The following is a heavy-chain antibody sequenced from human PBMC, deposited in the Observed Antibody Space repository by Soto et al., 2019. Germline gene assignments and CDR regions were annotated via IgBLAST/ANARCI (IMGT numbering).Heavy chain of an antibody. J-gene: IGHJ6*02. D-gene: IGHD6-13*01. CDR1: GYSFTSYW. Sequence: GESLKISCKGSGYSFTSYWIGWVRQMPGKGLEWMGIIYPGDSDTRYSPSFQGQVTISADKSISTAYLQWSSLKASDTAMYYCARHIGSGVGIAAVYYGMDVWGQGTTVTVSS. CDR2: IYPGDSDT. CDR3: ARHIGSGVGIAAVYYGMDV. V-gene: IGHV5-51*01.